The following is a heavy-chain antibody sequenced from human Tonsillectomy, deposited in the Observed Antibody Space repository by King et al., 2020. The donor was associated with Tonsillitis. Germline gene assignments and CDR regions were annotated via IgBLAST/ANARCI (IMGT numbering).Heavy chain of an antibody. CDR1: RFTFSSYA. CDR3: AKEISIILHYYDSSGYPFDY. Sequence: VQLVESGGGLVQPGGSLRLSCAASRFTFSSYAMSWVRQAPGKGLEWVSAISGSGGSTYYADSVKGRFTISRDNSKNTLYLRMNSLRAEDTAVYYCAKEISIILHYYDSSGYPFDYWGQGTLVTVSS. J-gene: IGHJ4*02. D-gene: IGHD3-22*01. CDR2: ISGSGGST. V-gene: IGHV3-23*04.